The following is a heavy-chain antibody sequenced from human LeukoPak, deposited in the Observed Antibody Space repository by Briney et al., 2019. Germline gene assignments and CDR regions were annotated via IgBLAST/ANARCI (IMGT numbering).Heavy chain of an antibody. CDR3: ARASYGSGSYYRQGAFDI. CDR1: GFTFSSYW. Sequence: GGSLRLSCAASGFTFSSYWMHWVRQAPGKGLVWVSSISSSSSYIYYADSVKGRFAISRDNAKNPLYLQMNSLRAEDTAVYYCARASYGSGSYYRQGAFDIWGQGTMVTVSS. J-gene: IGHJ3*02. CDR2: ISSSSSYI. D-gene: IGHD3-10*01. V-gene: IGHV3-21*01.